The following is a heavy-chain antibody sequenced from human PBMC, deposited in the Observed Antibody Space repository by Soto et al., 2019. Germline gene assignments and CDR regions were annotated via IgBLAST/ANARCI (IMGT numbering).Heavy chain of an antibody. J-gene: IGHJ4*02. Sequence: EVQLLESGGGLVQPGGSLRLSCAASGFTFSSYAMSWVRQAPGKGLEWVSAISGSGGSTYYADSVKGRFTISRDNSKNTLSLHMSSRRAEDTAVYYCAPHLWFGELYYWGQGTLVTVSS. CDR1: GFTFSSYA. V-gene: IGHV3-23*01. CDR2: ISGSGGST. D-gene: IGHD3-10*01. CDR3: APHLWFGELYY.